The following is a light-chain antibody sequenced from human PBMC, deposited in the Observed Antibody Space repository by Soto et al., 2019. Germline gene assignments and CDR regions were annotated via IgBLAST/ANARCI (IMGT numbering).Light chain of an antibody. Sequence: IVMTQSPATLSVSPGERVTLSCRASQSINSNLAWYQQKPGQAPRLLIYGASTRATIIPTRFSGSGSGTEFTLTISSLQSEDFAVYYCQQGYSTPWTFGQGTKVDIK. J-gene: IGKJ1*01. CDR1: QSINSN. V-gene: IGKV3-15*01. CDR2: GAS. CDR3: QQGYSTPWT.